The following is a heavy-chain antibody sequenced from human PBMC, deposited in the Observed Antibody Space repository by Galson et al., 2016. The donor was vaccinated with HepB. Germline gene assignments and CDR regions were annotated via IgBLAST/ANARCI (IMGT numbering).Heavy chain of an antibody. CDR1: GFTFSSYA. CDR2: INGGGDTT. J-gene: IGHJ4*02. D-gene: IGHD2-21*02. CDR3: AKDLLHCAGDCYLTPPYFDY. V-gene: IGHV3-23*01. Sequence: SLRLSCAASGFTFSSYAMGWVRQAPGKGLEWVSAINGGGDTTYYSDSVKGWFTISKDNSNNTLFLQINSLRAEDTALYYCAKDLLHCAGDCYLTPPYFDYWGQGTLVTVSS.